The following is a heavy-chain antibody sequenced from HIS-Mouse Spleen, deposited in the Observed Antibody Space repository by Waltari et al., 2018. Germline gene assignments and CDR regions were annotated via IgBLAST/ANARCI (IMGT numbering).Heavy chain of an antibody. CDR2: IYYSGRT. J-gene: IGHJ4*02. CDR1: GGSISSSSYY. CDR3: ARDRELYFDY. Sequence: QLQLQESGPGLVKPSETLSLTCTVSGGSISSSSYYWGWIRQPPGKGLGWIGSIYYSGRTYYNPSLKSRVTISVDTSKNQFSLKLSSVTAADTAVYYCARDRELYFDYWGQGTLVTVSS. V-gene: IGHV4-39*07. D-gene: IGHD1-26*01.